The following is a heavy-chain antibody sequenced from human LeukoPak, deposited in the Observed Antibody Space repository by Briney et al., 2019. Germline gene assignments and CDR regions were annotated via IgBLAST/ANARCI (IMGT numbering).Heavy chain of an antibody. D-gene: IGHD1-26*01. J-gene: IGHJ6*03. CDR3: ARDRDGAIMDV. CDR1: GGCISSSSYY. V-gene: IGHV4-39*07. Sequence: PSETLSLTCTVSGGCISSSSYYWGWIRQPPGKGLEWIGSIYYSGSTYYNPSLKSRVTISVDTSKNQFSLKLSSVTAADTAVYYCARDRDGAIMDVWGKGTTVTVSS. CDR2: IYYSGST.